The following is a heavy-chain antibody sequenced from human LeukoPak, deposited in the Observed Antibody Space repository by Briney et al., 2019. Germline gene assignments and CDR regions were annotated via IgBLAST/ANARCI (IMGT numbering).Heavy chain of an antibody. J-gene: IGHJ4*02. CDR2: IYSGQNT. V-gene: IGHV3-66*02. Sequence: GGSLRLSCAASGFTFSSDFMSWVRQAPGKGLEWVSVIYSGQNTYYADSVKGRFTISRDNSKNTVYLQMNRLRVEDTAVYYCARGLEMTDPFGYWGQGTLVTVSS. CDR1: GFTFSSDF. D-gene: IGHD5-24*01. CDR3: ARGLEMTDPFGY.